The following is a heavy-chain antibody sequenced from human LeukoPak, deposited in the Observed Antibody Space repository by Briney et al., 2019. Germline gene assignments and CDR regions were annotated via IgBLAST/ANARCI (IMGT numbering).Heavy chain of an antibody. D-gene: IGHD3-22*01. V-gene: IGHV3-48*01. CDR1: GFTFSSYE. CDR3: ASVNYYDSSGYYYKYDAFDI. J-gene: IGHJ3*02. CDR2: ISSSSTII. Sequence: GGSLRLSCAASGFTFSSYEMNWVRQAPGKGLEWVSYISSSSTIIYYVDSVKGRFTISRDNAKNSLYLQMNSLRAEDTAVYYCASVNYYDSSGYYYKYDAFDIWGQGTMVTVSS.